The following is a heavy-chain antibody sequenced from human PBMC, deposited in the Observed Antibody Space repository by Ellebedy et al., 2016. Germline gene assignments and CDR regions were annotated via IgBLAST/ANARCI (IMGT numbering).Heavy chain of an antibody. Sequence: SETLSLTXTVSGGSISSGDHYWSWIRQPPGKGLEWIGSIYYSGSTYYSPSLASRVRMSVDTSKNQFSLEVKSVTAADTAIYYCARGEGYYHFRMDVWGKGTTVTVSS. CDR3: ARGEGYYHFRMDV. CDR1: GGSISSGDHY. J-gene: IGHJ6*04. CDR2: IYYSGST. V-gene: IGHV4-39*07.